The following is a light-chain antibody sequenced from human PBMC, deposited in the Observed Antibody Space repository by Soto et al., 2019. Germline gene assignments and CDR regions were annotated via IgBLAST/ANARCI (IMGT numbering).Light chain of an antibody. CDR2: DAS. CDR1: QGISSY. V-gene: IGKV1-9*01. Sequence: DIQLTQSPSFLSASVGDRVTITCRASQGISSYLAWYQQKPGKAPKLLIYDASNLESGVPSRFSGSGSGTEFTLTISSLQPDDFATYYCQQYNSYPITFGQGTRLEIK. J-gene: IGKJ5*01. CDR3: QQYNSYPIT.